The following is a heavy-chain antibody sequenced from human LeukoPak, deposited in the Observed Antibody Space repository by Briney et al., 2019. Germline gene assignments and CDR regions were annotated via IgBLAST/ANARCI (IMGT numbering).Heavy chain of an antibody. J-gene: IGHJ1*01. Sequence: GGSLRLSCAASGFTLSSYWMSWVRQAPGKGLEWAANIKQDGSEKYYVDSVKGRFTISRDNAKNSLYLQMGSLRAEDMAVYYCAREYCSGGSCYFQDWGQGTLVTVSS. CDR1: GFTLSSYW. CDR2: IKQDGSEK. V-gene: IGHV3-7*01. D-gene: IGHD2-15*01. CDR3: AREYCSGGSCYFQD.